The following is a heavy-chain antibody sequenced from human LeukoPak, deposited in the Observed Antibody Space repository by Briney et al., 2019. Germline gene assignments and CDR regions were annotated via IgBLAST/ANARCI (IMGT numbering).Heavy chain of an antibody. CDR3: ARSRAAAVYWYFDL. CDR2: IYHSGST. J-gene: IGHJ2*01. D-gene: IGHD6-13*01. Sequence: SETLSLTCAVSGGSISSSNWWSWVRQPPGKGLGWIGEIYHSGSTNYNPPLRSRVTISVDKSKNQFSLKLSSVTAADTAVYYCARSRAAAVYWYFDLWGRGTLVTVSS. V-gene: IGHV4-4*02. CDR1: GGSISSSNW.